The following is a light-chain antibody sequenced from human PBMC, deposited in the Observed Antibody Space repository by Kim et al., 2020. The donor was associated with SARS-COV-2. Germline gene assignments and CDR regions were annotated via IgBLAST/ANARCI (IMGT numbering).Light chain of an antibody. V-gene: IGKV3-11*01. CDR3: QQRSNWPPLLT. CDR2: DAS. Sequence: EIVLTQSPARREVSPGERATLSCRASQSVSSYLAWYQQKPGQAPRLLIYDASNRATGIPARFSGSGSWTDFTLTISSLEPEDFAVYYCQQRSNWPPLLTFGGGTKVYIK. J-gene: IGKJ4*01. CDR1: QSVSSY.